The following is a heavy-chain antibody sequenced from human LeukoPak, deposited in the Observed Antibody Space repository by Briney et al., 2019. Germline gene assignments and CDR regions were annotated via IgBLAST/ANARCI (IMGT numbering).Heavy chain of an antibody. CDR2: ISAYNGNT. CDR3: ARNRAELELDVDGGYFDY. Sequence: GASVKVSCKASGYTFTSYGISWVRQAPGQGLEWMGWISAYNGNTNYAQKLQGRVTMTTDTSTSTAYMELRSLRSDDTAVYYCARNRAELELDVDGGYFDYWGQGTLVTVSS. J-gene: IGHJ4*02. V-gene: IGHV1-18*01. CDR1: GYTFTSYG. D-gene: IGHD1-7*01.